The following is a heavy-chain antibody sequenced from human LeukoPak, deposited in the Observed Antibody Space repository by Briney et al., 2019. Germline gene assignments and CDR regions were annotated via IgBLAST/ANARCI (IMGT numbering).Heavy chain of an antibody. Sequence: WGSLRLSCAASGFTFSSYSMNWVRQAPGKGLEWVSSISSSSSYIYYADSVKGRFTISRDNAKNSLYLQMNSLRAEDTAVYYCARVAAAGLYFDYWGQGTLVTVSS. J-gene: IGHJ4*02. V-gene: IGHV3-21*01. D-gene: IGHD6-13*01. CDR2: ISSSSSYI. CDR3: ARVAAAGLYFDY. CDR1: GFTFSSYS.